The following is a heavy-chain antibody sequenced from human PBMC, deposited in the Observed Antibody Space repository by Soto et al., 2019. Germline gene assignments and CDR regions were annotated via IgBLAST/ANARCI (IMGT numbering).Heavy chain of an antibody. CDR3: ARDGPVYGSGSYVPH. D-gene: IGHD3-10*01. J-gene: IGHJ4*02. CDR1: GGSISSGDYY. V-gene: IGHV4-30-4*01. CDR2: IYYSGST. Sequence: SETLSLTCTVSGGSISSGDYYWSWIRQPPGKGLEWIGYIYYSGSTYYNPSLKSRVTISVDTSKNQFSLKLSSVTAADTAVYYCARDGPVYGSGSYVPHWGQGTLVTVSS.